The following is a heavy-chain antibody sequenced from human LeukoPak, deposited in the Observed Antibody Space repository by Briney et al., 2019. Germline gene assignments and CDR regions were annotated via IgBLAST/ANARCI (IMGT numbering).Heavy chain of an antibody. D-gene: IGHD6-13*01. V-gene: IGHV3-21*01. Sequence: GGSLRLSCAASGFTFSSYSMNWVRQAPGEGLEWVSSISSSSSYIYYADSVKGRFTISRDNAKNSLYLQMNSLRAEDTAVYYCARGQHLVRHWFDPWGQGTLVTVSS. J-gene: IGHJ5*02. CDR2: ISSSSSYI. CDR1: GFTFSSYS. CDR3: ARGQHLVRHWFDP.